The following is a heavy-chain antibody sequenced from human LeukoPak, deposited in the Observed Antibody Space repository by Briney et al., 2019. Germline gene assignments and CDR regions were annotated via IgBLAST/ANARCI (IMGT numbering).Heavy chain of an antibody. CDR3: ARARGPKLDY. Sequence: SETLSLTCAVYGGSFSGYYWSWIRQPPGKGLEWIGEINHSGSTNYNPSLKSRVTISVDTSKNQFSLKLSSVTAADTAVYYCARARGPKLDYWGQGTLDTVSS. CDR2: INHSGST. V-gene: IGHV4-34*01. J-gene: IGHJ4*02. CDR1: GGSFSGYY.